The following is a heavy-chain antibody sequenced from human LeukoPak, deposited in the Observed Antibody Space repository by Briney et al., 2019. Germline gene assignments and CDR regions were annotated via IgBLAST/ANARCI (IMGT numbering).Heavy chain of an antibody. CDR1: GFTFNTF. CDR2: IWSDGSDK. Sequence: PGGSLRLSCAASGFTFNTFMHWVRPAPGKGLEWVAVIWSDGSDKFYADSVKGRFTISRDNFKNTLYLQMDSLRVEDTAVYYCVREVGGAYYFDYWGQGTPVTVSS. J-gene: IGHJ4*02. V-gene: IGHV3-33*01. CDR3: VREVGGAYYFDY. D-gene: IGHD1-26*01.